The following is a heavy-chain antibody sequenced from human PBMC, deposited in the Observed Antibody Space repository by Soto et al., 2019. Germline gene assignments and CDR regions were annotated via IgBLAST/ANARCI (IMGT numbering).Heavy chain of an antibody. V-gene: IGHV1-2*04. Sequence: ASVKVSCKASGYTFTGYYMHWVRQAPGQGLEWMGWINPNSGGTNYAQKFQGWVTMTRDTSTSTAYMELSRLRSDDTAVYYCARDPVSYDFWSGYPETHDYWGQGTLVTVSS. J-gene: IGHJ4*02. D-gene: IGHD3-3*01. CDR3: ARDPVSYDFWSGYPETHDY. CDR1: GYTFTGYY. CDR2: INPNSGGT.